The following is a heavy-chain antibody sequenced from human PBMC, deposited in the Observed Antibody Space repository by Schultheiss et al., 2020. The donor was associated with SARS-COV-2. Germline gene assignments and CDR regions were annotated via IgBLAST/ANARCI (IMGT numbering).Heavy chain of an antibody. J-gene: IGHJ4*02. CDR3: AHIVVVTAPRYYFDY. Sequence: SETLSLTCTVSGASISSYYWSWIRQPAGKGLEWIGRIYTSGSTNYNPSLKSRVTISVDTSKNQFSLKLSSVTAADTAVYYCAHIVVVTAPRYYFDYWGQGTLVTVSS. CDR2: IYTSGST. D-gene: IGHD2-21*02. CDR1: GASISSYY. V-gene: IGHV4-4*07.